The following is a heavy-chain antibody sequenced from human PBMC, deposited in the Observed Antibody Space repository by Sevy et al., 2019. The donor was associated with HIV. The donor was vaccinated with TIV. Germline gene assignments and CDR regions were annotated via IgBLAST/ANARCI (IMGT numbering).Heavy chain of an antibody. CDR2: ISGSGGST. Sequence: GGSLRLSRAASGFTFSSYAMSWVRQAPGKGLEWVSAISGSGGSTYYADSVKGRLTISRDNSKNTLYLQMNSLRAEDTAVYYCAKDLRQWLADFDYWGQGTLVTVSS. J-gene: IGHJ4*02. CDR3: AKDLRQWLADFDY. D-gene: IGHD6-19*01. V-gene: IGHV3-23*01. CDR1: GFTFSSYA.